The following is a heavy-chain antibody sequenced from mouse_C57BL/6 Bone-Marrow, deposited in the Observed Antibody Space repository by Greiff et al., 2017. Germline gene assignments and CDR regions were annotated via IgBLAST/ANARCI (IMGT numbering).Heavy chain of an antibody. CDR3: AREEEGYAMDY. V-gene: IGHV5-4*01. J-gene: IGHJ4*01. CDR1: GFTFSSYA. Sequence: EVQVVESGGGLVKPGGSLKLSCAASGFTFSSYAMSWVRQTPGTRLEWVATISDGGSYTYYPDNVQGRFTISRDNAKNNLYLQRSHLKSEDTAMYYCAREEEGYAMDYWSQGTSVTVSA. CDR2: ISDGGSYT.